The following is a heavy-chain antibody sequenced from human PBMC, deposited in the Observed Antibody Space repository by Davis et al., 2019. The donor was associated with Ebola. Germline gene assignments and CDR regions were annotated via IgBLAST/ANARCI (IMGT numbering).Heavy chain of an antibody. Sequence: ASVKVSCKASGYTFTSYYMHWVRQAPGQGLEWMGIINPSGGSTSYAQKFQGRVTMTRDTSTSTVYMELSSLRSEDTAVYYCARDRLLSSSGWEDRDYWGQGTLVTVSS. V-gene: IGHV1-46*01. CDR2: INPSGGST. J-gene: IGHJ4*02. CDR1: GYTFTSYY. CDR3: ARDRLLSSSGWEDRDY. D-gene: IGHD6-19*01.